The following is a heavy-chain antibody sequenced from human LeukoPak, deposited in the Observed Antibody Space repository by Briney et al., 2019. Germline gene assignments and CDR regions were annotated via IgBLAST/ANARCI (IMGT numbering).Heavy chain of an antibody. J-gene: IGHJ3*02. Sequence: PSETLSLTCTVSGGSISSYYWSWTRQPPGKGLEWIGYIFYSGSTNYNPSLKSRVTISVDTSKNQFSLKLSSVTAADTAVYYCARKGYGYGFSDIWGQGTMVTVSS. D-gene: IGHD5-18*01. V-gene: IGHV4-59*01. CDR1: GGSISSYY. CDR3: ARKGYGYGFSDI. CDR2: IFYSGST.